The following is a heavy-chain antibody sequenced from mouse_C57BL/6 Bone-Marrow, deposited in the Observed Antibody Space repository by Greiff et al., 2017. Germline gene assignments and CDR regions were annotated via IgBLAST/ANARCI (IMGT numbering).Heavy chain of an antibody. J-gene: IGHJ1*03. Sequence: QVQLQQPGAELVKPGASVKLSCKASGYTFTSYWMHWVKQRPGRGLEWIGRIDPTSGGTNYNAKFKSKATLTVDKPSSTAYMQLSSLTSEDSAVYYCAHGNSFDWYFAVWGTGTTVTVSS. V-gene: IGHV1-72*01. CDR1: GYTFTSYW. CDR2: IDPTSGGT. D-gene: IGHD2-1*01. CDR3: AHGNSFDWYFAV.